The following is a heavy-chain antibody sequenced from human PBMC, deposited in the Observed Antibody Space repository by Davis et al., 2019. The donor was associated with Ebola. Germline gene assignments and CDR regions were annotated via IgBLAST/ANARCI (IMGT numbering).Heavy chain of an antibody. D-gene: IGHD3-10*01. J-gene: IGHJ6*02. V-gene: IGHV3-74*01. CDR3: ARDRYYTIDV. CDR2: IHSDGTST. CDR1: GSRFSSTW. Sequence: HTGGSLRPSCPASGSRFSSTWTHWVRQAPGKGLVWVSRIHSDGTSTIYTDSVKGRFTISRDNAKNTLYLQMNSLRAEDTAVYYCARDRYYTIDVWGQGTTVTVSS.